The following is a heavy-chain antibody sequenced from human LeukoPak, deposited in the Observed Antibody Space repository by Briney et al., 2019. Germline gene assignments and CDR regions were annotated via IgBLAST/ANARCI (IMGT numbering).Heavy chain of an antibody. CDR3: ASGRSSPEYFDY. CDR2: IIPIFGTA. CDR1: GGTFSSYA. V-gene: IGHV1-69*13. J-gene: IGHJ4*02. Sequence: SVKVSCKASGGTFSSYAISWVRQAPGQGLEWMGGIIPIFGTANFAQKFQGRVTITADESTSTAYMELSSLRSEDTAVYYCASGRSSPEYFDYWGQGTLVTVSS. D-gene: IGHD1-14*01.